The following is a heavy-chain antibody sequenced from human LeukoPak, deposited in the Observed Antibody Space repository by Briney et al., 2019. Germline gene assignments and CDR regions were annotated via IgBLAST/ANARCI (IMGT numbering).Heavy chain of an antibody. CDR2: ISHSGANT. CDR1: GFTFSDSA. V-gene: IGHV3-23*01. J-gene: IGHJ4*02. D-gene: IGHD3-10*01. Sequence: PGGSLRLSCAASGFTFSDSAMDWVRQAPGKGLEWVSLISHSGANTFYADSVRGRFTISRDNSKNSMYLQMSSLRAEDTAIYYCAEVESSYCRIWGQGTLVTVSS. CDR3: AEVESSYCRI.